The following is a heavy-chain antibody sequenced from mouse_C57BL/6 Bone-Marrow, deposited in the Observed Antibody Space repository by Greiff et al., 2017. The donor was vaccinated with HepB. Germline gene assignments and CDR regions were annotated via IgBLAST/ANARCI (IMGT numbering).Heavy chain of an antibody. V-gene: IGHV5-15*01. CDR2: ISNLAYSI. CDR1: GFTFSDYG. J-gene: IGHJ2*01. Sequence: EVKLMESGGGLVQPGGPLKLSCAASGFTFSDYGMAWVRQAPRKGPEWVAFISNLAYSIYYADTVTGRFTISRENAKNTLYLEMSSLRSEDTAMYYCARAGSSGFLFDYWGQGTTLTVSS. D-gene: IGHD3-2*02. CDR3: ARAGSSGFLFDY.